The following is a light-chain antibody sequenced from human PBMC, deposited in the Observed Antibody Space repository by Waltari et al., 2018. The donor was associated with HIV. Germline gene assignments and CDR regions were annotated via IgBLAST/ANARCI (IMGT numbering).Light chain of an antibody. V-gene: IGLV1-47*01. Sequence: QSVLTQPPSASGTPGQRVTISCSGSSSNIESNYVYWYQQVPGTAPKLLIHANNQRPSGVPDRFSGSKSGTSASLAISGLRPEDEADYFCAAWDDSLHWVFGGGTKLTVL. J-gene: IGLJ3*02. CDR2: ANN. CDR3: AAWDDSLHWV. CDR1: SSNIESNY.